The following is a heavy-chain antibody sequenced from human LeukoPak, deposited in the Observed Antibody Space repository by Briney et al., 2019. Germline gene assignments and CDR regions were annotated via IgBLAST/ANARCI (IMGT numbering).Heavy chain of an antibody. J-gene: IGHJ3*02. CDR1: GYTFTSYA. Sequence: GASVKVSCRASGYTFTSYAMHWVRQAPGQRLEWMGWINAGNGNTKYSQKFQGRVTITRDTSASTAYMELSSLRSEDTAVYYCARGGGSLAFDIWGQGTMVTVSS. V-gene: IGHV1-3*01. CDR2: INAGNGNT. CDR3: ARGGGSLAFDI. D-gene: IGHD2-15*01.